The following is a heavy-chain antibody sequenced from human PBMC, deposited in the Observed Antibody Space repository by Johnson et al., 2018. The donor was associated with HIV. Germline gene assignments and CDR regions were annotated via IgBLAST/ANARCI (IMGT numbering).Heavy chain of an antibody. J-gene: IGHJ3*02. CDR2: IGPAGDT. Sequence: VQLVESGGGLVQPGGSLRLSCAASGCTFSSYDMHWVRQATGKGLEWVSTIGPAGDTYYPGSVKGRFTISRDNSKNSLYLQMNSLRAEDTALYYCAKDSMNWNDETTDAFGIWGQGTMVTVSS. V-gene: IGHV3-13*01. CDR1: GCTFSSYD. D-gene: IGHD1-1*01. CDR3: AKDSMNWNDETTDAFGI.